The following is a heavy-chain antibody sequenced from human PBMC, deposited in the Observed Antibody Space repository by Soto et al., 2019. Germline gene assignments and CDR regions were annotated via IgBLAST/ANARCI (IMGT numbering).Heavy chain of an antibody. CDR1: GGSISSYY. D-gene: IGHD6-19*01. J-gene: IGHJ6*02. CDR3: ARDLVSGWPNYYYYGMDV. Sequence: PSETLSLTCTVSGGSISSYYWSWIRQPPGKGLEWSGYIYYRGSTNYNPDLKSRVTISVETSKNQFSLKLSSVTAADTAVYYCARDLVSGWPNYYYYGMDVWGQGTTVTVSS. CDR2: IYYRGST. V-gene: IGHV4-59*01.